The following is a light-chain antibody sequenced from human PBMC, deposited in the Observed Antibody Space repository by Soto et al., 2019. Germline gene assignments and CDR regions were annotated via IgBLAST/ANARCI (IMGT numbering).Light chain of an antibody. J-gene: IGLJ3*02. CDR1: SSDVGRYKF. Sequence: QSALTQPRSVSGSPGQSVTISCTGTSSDVGRYKFVSWYQQHPGKAPKVIIYDVSERPSGVPDRFSGSKSGNTASLTISGLQAEDEADYYCCSYAGNYIWVFGGGTKLTVL. CDR2: DVS. V-gene: IGLV2-11*01. CDR3: CSYAGNYIWV.